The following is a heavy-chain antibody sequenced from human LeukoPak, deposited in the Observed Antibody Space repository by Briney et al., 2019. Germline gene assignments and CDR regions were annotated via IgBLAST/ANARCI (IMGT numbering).Heavy chain of an antibody. CDR1: GFTFSDYY. CDR2: ISSSGSTI. CDR3: ARDTTPLWFRLPHDAFDI. D-gene: IGHD3-10*01. V-gene: IGHV3-11*04. J-gene: IGHJ3*02. Sequence: GGSLRLSCAASGFTFSDYYMSWLRRAPGKGRGGVSYISSSGSTIYYADSVKGRFTISRDNAKNSLYLQMNSLRAEDTAVYYCARDTTPLWFRLPHDAFDIWGQGTMVTVSS.